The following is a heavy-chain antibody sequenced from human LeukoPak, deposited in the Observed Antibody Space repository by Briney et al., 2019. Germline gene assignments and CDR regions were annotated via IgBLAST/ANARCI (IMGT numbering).Heavy chain of an antibody. Sequence: PSETLSLTCAVYGGSFSDYYWTWIRQSPGWGLEWIGEINHSGSTTYNPSLKSRVTISVDASKNQFSLKMSSVTAADTAVYYCAREGSYFGSGSPPLEYWSRGTQVTVSS. CDR1: GGSFSDYY. CDR3: AREGSYFGSGSPPLEY. J-gene: IGHJ4*02. V-gene: IGHV4-34*01. D-gene: IGHD3-10*01. CDR2: INHSGST.